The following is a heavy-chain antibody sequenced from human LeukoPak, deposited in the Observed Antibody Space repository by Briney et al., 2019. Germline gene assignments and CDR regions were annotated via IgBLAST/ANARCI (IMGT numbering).Heavy chain of an antibody. CDR2: TSWDGGST. J-gene: IGHJ6*03. V-gene: IGHV3-43D*04. D-gene: IGHD5-12*01. CDR3: PKDIGYSGYVGYYYYMDV. CDR1: GLTYDLYA. Sequence: GWSLRLSCATSGLTYDLYAMHLVRHAWGRGLEWVSLTSWDGGSTYYADSVKGRFTISRDNSKNSLYLQMNNQRAEDNDYYYVPKDIGYSGYVGYYYYMDVWGKRTTVIVSS.